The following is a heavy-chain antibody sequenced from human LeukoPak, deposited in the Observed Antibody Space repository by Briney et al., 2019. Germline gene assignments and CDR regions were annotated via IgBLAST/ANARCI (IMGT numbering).Heavy chain of an antibody. Sequence: PGGSLRLSCAASGFTFSSYSMSWVRQAPGKGLEWVSSISSSSSYVYYADSVKGRFTISRDNAKNSLYLQMNSLRAEDTAVYYCAREGYYGSGSYGNYYGMDVWGKGTTVTVSS. CDR1: GFTFSSYS. CDR2: ISSSSSYV. J-gene: IGHJ6*04. CDR3: AREGYYGSGSYGNYYGMDV. D-gene: IGHD3-10*01. V-gene: IGHV3-21*01.